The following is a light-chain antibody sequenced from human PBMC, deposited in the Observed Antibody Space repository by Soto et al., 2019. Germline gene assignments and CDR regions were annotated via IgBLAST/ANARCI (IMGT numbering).Light chain of an antibody. CDR2: DAS. CDR1: QSAGNF. CDR3: QQYNNWPPIP. Sequence: EIVMTQSPATLSVSPGETASLSCRASQSAGNFLAWYQQKPGQAPRLLIYDASNRATGIPARFSGSGSGTEFTLTISNLQSEDFAVYYCQQYNNWPPIPFGQGTRPEIK. V-gene: IGKV3D-15*01. J-gene: IGKJ5*01.